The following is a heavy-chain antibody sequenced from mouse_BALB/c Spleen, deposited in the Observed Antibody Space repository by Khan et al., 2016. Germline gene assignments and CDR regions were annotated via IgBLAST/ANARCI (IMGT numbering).Heavy chain of an antibody. Sequence: EVQLVESGGGLVQPKGSLKLSCAASGFTFNTYAMHWVCQAPGKGLEWVARIRSKSNNYATYYADSVKDRFTISRDDSQSMLYLQMNNLKTEDTAMYSCVREGATATFAVGYWGQGASVTVSS. CDR3: VREGATATFAVGY. CDR2: IRSKSNNYAT. J-gene: IGHJ4*01. D-gene: IGHD1-2*01. CDR1: GFTFNTYA. V-gene: IGHV10-3*03.